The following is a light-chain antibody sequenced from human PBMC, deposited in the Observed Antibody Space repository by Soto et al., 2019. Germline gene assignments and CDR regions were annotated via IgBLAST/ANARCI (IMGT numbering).Light chain of an antibody. V-gene: IGLV1-51*01. Sequence: QSVLTQPPSVSAAPGQKVTISCSGSSSNIGNNYVSWYQQLPGTAPKLVIYDNNKRPSGIPDRFSGSKSGTSATLGITGLQTGDEADYYCETWDSCLSAVLLGGGTKLTVL. CDR2: DNN. J-gene: IGLJ2*01. CDR1: SSNIGNNY. CDR3: ETWDSCLSAVL.